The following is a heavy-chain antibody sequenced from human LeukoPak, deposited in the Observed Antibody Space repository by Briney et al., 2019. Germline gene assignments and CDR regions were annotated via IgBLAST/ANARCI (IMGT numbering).Heavy chain of an antibody. CDR2: ISYDGSNK. J-gene: IGHJ4*02. CDR1: GFTFSSYG. D-gene: IGHD3-10*01. V-gene: IGHV3-30*18. Sequence: GGSLRLSCAASGFTFSSYGMHWVRQAPGKGLEWVAVISYDGSNKYYADSVKGRFTISRDNSKNTLYLQMNSLRAEDTAVYYCAKRGPGSPQPGKYYFDYWGQGTLVTVSS. CDR3: AKRGPGSPQPGKYYFDY.